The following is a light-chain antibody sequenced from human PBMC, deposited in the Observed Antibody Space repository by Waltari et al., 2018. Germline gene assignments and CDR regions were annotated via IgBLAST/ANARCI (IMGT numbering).Light chain of an antibody. J-gene: IGLJ2*01. V-gene: IGLV2-23*01. CDR2: EGS. Sequence: QHRAGKAPRVMSYEGSKRPSGVSNRFSGSKSGNTASLTISGLQAEDEADYYCCSYADSSTPVVFGGGTKLTVL. CDR3: CSYADSSTPVV.